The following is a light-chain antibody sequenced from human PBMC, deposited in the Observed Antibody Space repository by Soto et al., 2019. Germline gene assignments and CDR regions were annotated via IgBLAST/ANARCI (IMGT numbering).Light chain of an antibody. CDR3: LQRSNWL. V-gene: IGKV3-11*01. Sequence: EIVMTQSPVTLSVSPGERVTLSCRASESVSTNLAWYQQKPGQAPRLLIYDASNRAPGIPARFSGSGSWTDFTLTISSLEPEDSAFYFCLQRSNWLFGGGTKVDIK. CDR2: DAS. CDR1: ESVSTN. J-gene: IGKJ4*01.